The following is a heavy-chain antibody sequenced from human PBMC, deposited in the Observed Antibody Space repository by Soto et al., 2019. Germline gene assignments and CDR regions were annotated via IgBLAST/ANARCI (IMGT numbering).Heavy chain of an antibody. V-gene: IGHV1-18*01. Sequence: ASVKVSCKASGYTFTSYGISWVRQAPGQGLEWMGWISAYNGNTNYAQKLQGRVTMTTDTSTSTAYMELRSLRSDDTAVYYCARDLKAKYDSSGYYYKWGQGTLVTVSS. CDR1: GYTFTSYG. CDR3: ARDLKAKYDSSGYYYK. D-gene: IGHD3-22*01. J-gene: IGHJ4*02. CDR2: ISAYNGNT.